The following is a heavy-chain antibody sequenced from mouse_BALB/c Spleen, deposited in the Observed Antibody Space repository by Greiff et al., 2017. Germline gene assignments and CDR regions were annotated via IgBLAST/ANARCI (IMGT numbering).Heavy chain of an antibody. V-gene: IGHV14-3*02. D-gene: IGHD1-2*01. CDR1: GFNIKDTY. CDR2: IDPANGNT. J-gene: IGHJ3*01. CDR3: ALLTTATWFAY. Sequence: DVKLQESGAELVKPGASVKLSCTASGFNIKDTYMHWVKQRPEQGLEWIGRIDPANGNTKYDPKFQGKATITADTSSNTAYLQLSSLTSEDTAVYYCALLTTATWFAYWGQGTLVTVSA.